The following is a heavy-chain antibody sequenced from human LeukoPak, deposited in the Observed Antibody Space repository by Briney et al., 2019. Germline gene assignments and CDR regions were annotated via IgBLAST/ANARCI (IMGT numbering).Heavy chain of an antibody. CDR2: INHSGST. D-gene: IGHD3-10*01. V-gene: IGHV4-34*01. CDR3: ATIGRGSGSPYYYYYYYMDV. CDR1: GGSFSGYY. Sequence: SETLSLTCAVYGGSFSGYYWSWIRQPPGKGLDWIGEINHSGSTNYNPSLKSRVTISVDTSKNQFFLKLSSVTAADTAVYYCATIGRGSGSPYYYYYYYMDVWGKGTTVTISS. J-gene: IGHJ6*03.